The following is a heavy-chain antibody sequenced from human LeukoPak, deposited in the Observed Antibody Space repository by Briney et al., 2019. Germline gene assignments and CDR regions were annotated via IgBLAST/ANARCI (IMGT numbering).Heavy chain of an antibody. CDR3: ARGDYYDSSGYYFDY. CDR1: GGSVSSGDYS. Sequence: PSETLSLTCAVSGGSVSSGDYSWNWIRQPPGKGLEWIGYIFHGGDTYYSASLKSRVTISLDRSKNQFSLKLSSVTAADTAVYYCARGDYYDSSGYYFDYWGQGTLVTVSS. J-gene: IGHJ4*02. D-gene: IGHD3-22*01. CDR2: IFHGGDT. V-gene: IGHV4-30-2*01.